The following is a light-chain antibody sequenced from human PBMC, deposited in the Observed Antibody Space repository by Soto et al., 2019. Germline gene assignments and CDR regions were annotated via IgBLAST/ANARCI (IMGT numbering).Light chain of an antibody. CDR2: DVS. CDR3: SSYTSSSTKMI. Sequence: QSALTQPASVSGSPGQSITISCTGTSSDVGDYNYVSWYQQHPGKAPKLMIYDVSNRPSGVSNRFSGSKSGNTASLTISGIQAEDEDDYYCSSYTSSSTKMIFGGGTKVTVL. V-gene: IGLV2-14*01. CDR1: SSDVGDYNY. J-gene: IGLJ2*01.